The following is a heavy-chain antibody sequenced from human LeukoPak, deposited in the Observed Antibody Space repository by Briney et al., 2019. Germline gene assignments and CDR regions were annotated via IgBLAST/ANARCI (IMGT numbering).Heavy chain of an antibody. D-gene: IGHD3-22*01. CDR3: ARGDDSSGYYPAAFDY. Sequence: ASVKVSCKASGYTFTSYYMHWVRQAPGQGLEWMGIINPSGGSTSYAQKFQGRVTMTRDTSTSTVYMELSSLRSEDTAVYYCARGDDSSGYYPAAFDYWGQGTLVTFAS. CDR2: INPSGGST. J-gene: IGHJ4*02. V-gene: IGHV1-46*01. CDR1: GYTFTSYY.